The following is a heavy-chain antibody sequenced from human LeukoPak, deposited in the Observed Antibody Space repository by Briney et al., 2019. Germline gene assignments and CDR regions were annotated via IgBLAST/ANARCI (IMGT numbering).Heavy chain of an antibody. Sequence: PSQTLSLTCTVSGGSISSGGYYWSWIRQPPGKGLEWIGYIYHSGSTYYNPSLKSRVTISVDRSKNQFSLKLSSVTAADTAVYYCARVGGAGYSSSWADYWGQGTLVTVSS. D-gene: IGHD6-13*01. V-gene: IGHV4-30-2*01. CDR3: ARVGGAGYSSSWADY. CDR2: IYHSGST. J-gene: IGHJ4*02. CDR1: GGSISSGGYY.